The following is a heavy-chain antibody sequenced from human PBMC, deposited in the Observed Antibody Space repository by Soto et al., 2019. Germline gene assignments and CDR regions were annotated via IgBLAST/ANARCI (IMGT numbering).Heavy chain of an antibody. CDR1: GGSISSYY. CDR3: ARDGIGIAAAGSHFDY. V-gene: IGHV4-4*07. J-gene: IGHJ4*02. D-gene: IGHD6-13*01. CDR2: IYTSGST. Sequence: SETLSLTCTVSGGSISSYYWSWIRQPAGKGLEWIGRIYTSGSTNYNPSLKSRVTISVDTSKNQFSLKLSSVTAADTAVYDCARDGIGIAAAGSHFDYWGQGTLVTVSS.